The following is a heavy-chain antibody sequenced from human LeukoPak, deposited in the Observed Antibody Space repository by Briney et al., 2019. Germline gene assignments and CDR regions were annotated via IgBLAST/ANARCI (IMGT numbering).Heavy chain of an antibody. Sequence: SETLSLTCAVSGASIRNTSFYWGWIRQPPGKGLQWIASIYSSGTTYYNPSIKSRITLFVDTSKNQVSLKLRSVTAADTAVYYCARRAVEGKWLQFYYSNYWGQGSLVTVSS. CDR1: GASIRNTSFY. CDR2: IYSSGTT. J-gene: IGHJ4*02. CDR3: ARRAVEGKWLQFYYSNY. D-gene: IGHD5-24*01. V-gene: IGHV4-39*01.